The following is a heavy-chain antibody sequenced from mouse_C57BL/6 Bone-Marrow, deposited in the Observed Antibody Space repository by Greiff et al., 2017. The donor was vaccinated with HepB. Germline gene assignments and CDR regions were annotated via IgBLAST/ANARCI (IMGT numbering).Heavy chain of an antibody. CDR2: ISYDGSN. CDR1: GYSITSGYY. Sequence: EVKLVESGPGLVKPSQSLSLTCSVTGYSITSGYYWNWIRQFPGNKLEWMGYISYDGSNNYNPSLKNRISITRDTSKNQFFLKLNSVTTEDTATYYCARVRVTTTVYYFDYWGQGTTLTVSS. J-gene: IGHJ2*01. CDR3: ARVRVTTTVYYFDY. V-gene: IGHV3-6*01. D-gene: IGHD2-2*01.